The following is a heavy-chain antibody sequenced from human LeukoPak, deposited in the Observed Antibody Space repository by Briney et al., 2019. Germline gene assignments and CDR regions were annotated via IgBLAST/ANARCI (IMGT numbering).Heavy chain of an antibody. D-gene: IGHD4-17*01. CDR2: IYSGGST. V-gene: IGHV3-66*01. CDR3: AREKRGDYGDFDY. CDR1: GFTFSSYA. J-gene: IGHJ4*02. Sequence: GGSLRLSCAASGFTFSSYAMHWVRQAPGKGLEWVSVIYSGGSTYYADSVKGRFTIPRDNSKNTLYLQMNSLRAEDTAVYYCAREKRGDYGDFDYWGQGTLVTVSS.